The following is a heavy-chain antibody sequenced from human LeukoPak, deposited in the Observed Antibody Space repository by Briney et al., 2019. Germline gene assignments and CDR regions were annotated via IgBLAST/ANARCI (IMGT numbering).Heavy chain of an antibody. V-gene: IGHV3-7*01. J-gene: IGHJ6*03. CDR2: IKQDGSEK. CDR1: GFTFSSYW. CDR3: ARYHPDSSSWPYYYYYYMDV. Sequence: GGSLRLSCAASGFTFSSYWMSWVRQAPGKGLEWVANIKQDGSEKYYVDSVKGRFTISRDNAKNSLYLQMNSLRAEDTAVYYCARYHPDSSSWPYYYYYYMDVWGKGTTVTISS. D-gene: IGHD6-13*01.